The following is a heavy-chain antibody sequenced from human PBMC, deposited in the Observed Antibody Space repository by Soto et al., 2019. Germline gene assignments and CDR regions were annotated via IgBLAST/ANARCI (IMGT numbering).Heavy chain of an antibody. CDR2: IIPILGIA. D-gene: IGHD2-21*01. Sequence: QVQLVQSGAEVQKPGSSVKVSCKASGGTFSSYTISWVRQAPGQGLEWMGRIIPILGIANYAQKFQGRVTSTANKSTSTAYMEMSSLRSEETAVYYCAIRTYCGGDCYLLLHWYFDLWGRGTLVTVSS. CDR1: GGTFSSYT. V-gene: IGHV1-69*02. J-gene: IGHJ2*01. CDR3: AIRTYCGGDCYLLLHWYFDL.